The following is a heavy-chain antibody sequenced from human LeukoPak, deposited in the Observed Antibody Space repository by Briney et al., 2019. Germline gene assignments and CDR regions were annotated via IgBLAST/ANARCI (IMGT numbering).Heavy chain of an antibody. CDR1: GFTFSNYW. Sequence: GGSLRLSCAASGFTFSNYWMSWVRQAPGKGLEWVANINLDGSKKYYVDSVKGRFTISRDNAKNSLYLEMTSLRDEDTAMYYCAKDLADFYGVASYPDSWGQGTLVTVSS. CDR2: INLDGSKK. V-gene: IGHV3-7*01. CDR3: AKDLADFYGVASYPDS. D-gene: IGHD3-16*02. J-gene: IGHJ5*01.